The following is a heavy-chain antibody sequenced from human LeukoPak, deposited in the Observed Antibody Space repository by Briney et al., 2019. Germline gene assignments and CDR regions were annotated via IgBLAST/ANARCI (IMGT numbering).Heavy chain of an antibody. CDR3: VRGGDERVINWFDP. CDR2: IYVDDYDT. Sequence: GESLKISCKGFGYTFKNYWIGWVRQMPGKGLEWMGMIYVDDYDTRYSPSFHGQVSISADKSITTAYLQWSSLKASDTAMYYCVRGGDERVINWFDPWGQGTLVTVSS. CDR1: GYTFKNYW. V-gene: IGHV5-51*01. J-gene: IGHJ5*02. D-gene: IGHD2-21*01.